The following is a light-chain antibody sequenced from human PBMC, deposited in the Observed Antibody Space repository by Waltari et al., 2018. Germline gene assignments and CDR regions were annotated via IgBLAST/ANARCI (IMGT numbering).Light chain of an antibody. CDR3: ETWDTSLSAWV. CDR1: SPKLAHRY. J-gene: IGLJ3*02. CDR2: DND. Sequence: QSVLTQAPSVSAAPGQKVTIACAGSSPKLAHRYVTRYQQFPGTAPKLLIYDNDKRPSGIPDRFSASKSGTSATLDITGLQTGDEANYYCETWDTSLSAWVFGGGTKLTVL. V-gene: IGLV1-51*01.